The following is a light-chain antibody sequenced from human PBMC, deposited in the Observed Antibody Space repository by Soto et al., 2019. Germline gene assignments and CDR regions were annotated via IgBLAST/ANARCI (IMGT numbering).Light chain of an antibody. Sequence: QSALTQPASVSGSPGQSITISCTGTSSDVGSYNFVSWYQQHPGKAPKLMIYEGSKRPSGVSNRFSGSKSGNTASLTISGLQAEDGADYYCCSYAGSSPGVFGTGTKLTVL. CDR2: EGS. CDR1: SSDVGSYNF. CDR3: CSYAGSSPGV. J-gene: IGLJ1*01. V-gene: IGLV2-23*01.